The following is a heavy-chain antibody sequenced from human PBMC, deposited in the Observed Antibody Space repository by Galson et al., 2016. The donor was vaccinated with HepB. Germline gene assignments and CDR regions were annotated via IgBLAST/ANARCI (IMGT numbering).Heavy chain of an antibody. D-gene: IGHD3-9*01. CDR1: GFTFSHAW. CDR3: ARDRRRYFDWFVL. CDR2: ISYDGSNK. V-gene: IGHV3-30-3*01. Sequence: SLRLSCAASGFTFSHAWMSWVRQAPGKGLEWVAVISYDGSNKYYADSVKGRFTISRDNSKNTLYLQMNSLRAEDTAVYYCARDRRRYFDWFVLWGQGTLVTVPS. J-gene: IGHJ4*02.